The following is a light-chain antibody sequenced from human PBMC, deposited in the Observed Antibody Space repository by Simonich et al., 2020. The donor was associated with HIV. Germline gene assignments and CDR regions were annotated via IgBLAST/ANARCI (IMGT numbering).Light chain of an antibody. CDR1: SRDVGGYNY. V-gene: IGLV2-14*01. Sequence: QSALTQPASVSGSPGQSITIACTGTSRDVGGYNYASWYQQHPGKAPKLMSYDVSKRPSGVSNRFSGSKAGNTASLTISGLQAEDEADYYCSSYTTSSTLVFGGGTKLTVL. J-gene: IGLJ3*02. CDR2: DVS. CDR3: SSYTTSSTLV.